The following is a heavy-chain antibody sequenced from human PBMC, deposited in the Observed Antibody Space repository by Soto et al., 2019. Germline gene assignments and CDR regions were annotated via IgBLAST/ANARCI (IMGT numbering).Heavy chain of an antibody. CDR3: ATDGSLRGSGIFDY. J-gene: IGHJ4*02. CDR2: FDPEDGET. D-gene: IGHD2-15*01. Sequence: GASVKVSCKVSGYTLTELSMHWVRQAPGKGLEWMGGFDPEDGETIYAQKFQGRVTMTEDTSTDTAYMELSSLRSEDTAVYYCATDGSLRGSGIFDYWGQGTLVTVSS. V-gene: IGHV1-24*01. CDR1: GYTLTELS.